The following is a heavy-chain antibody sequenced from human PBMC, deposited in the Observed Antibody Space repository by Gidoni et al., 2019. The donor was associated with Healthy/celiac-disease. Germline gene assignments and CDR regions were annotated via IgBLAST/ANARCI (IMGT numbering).Heavy chain of an antibody. CDR1: GFAFSSYA. V-gene: IGHV3-30-3*01. D-gene: IGHD6-19*01. CDR2: ISYDGSNK. Sequence: QVQLVASGGGVVQPGRSVRLSCAAAGFAFSSYAMHWVRHAPGQGLEWVAVISYDGSNKYYADSVKCRFTISRDNSKNTLYLQMNSLRAEDTAVYYCARDAVVRGSGWYGPIDYWGQGTLVTVSS. CDR3: ARDAVVRGSGWYGPIDY. J-gene: IGHJ4*02.